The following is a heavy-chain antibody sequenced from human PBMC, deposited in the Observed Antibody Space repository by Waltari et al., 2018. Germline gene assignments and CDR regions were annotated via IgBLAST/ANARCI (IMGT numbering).Heavy chain of an antibody. Sequence: QVQLQESGPGLVKPSETLSLTCAVPGYSISSGYYWGWIRQPPGKGLEWIGSIYHSGSTFYNPSLKSRVTISVDTSKNQFSLKLSSVTAADTAVYYCASDTPAPRITGATSVDYWGQGTLVTVSS. CDR3: ASDTPAPRITGATSVDY. V-gene: IGHV4-38-2*01. J-gene: IGHJ4*02. CDR2: IYHSGST. D-gene: IGHD1-20*01. CDR1: GYSISSGYY.